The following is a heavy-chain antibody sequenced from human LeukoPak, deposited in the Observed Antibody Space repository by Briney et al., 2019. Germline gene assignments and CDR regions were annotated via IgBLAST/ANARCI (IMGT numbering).Heavy chain of an antibody. CDR2: IYHSGST. D-gene: IGHD1-26*01. V-gene: IGHV4-30-2*01. CDR3: ARGVLSGSYSFGNWFDP. CDR1: GGSISSGGYY. J-gene: IGHJ5*02. Sequence: SETLSLTCTVSGGSISSGGYYWSWIRQPPGKGLEWIGYIYHSGSTYYNPSLKSRVTISVDRSKNQFSLKLSSVTAADTAVYYCARGVLSGSYSFGNWFDPWGQGTLVTVSS.